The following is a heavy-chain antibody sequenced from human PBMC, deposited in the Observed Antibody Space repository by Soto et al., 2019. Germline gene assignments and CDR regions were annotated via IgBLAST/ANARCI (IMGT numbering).Heavy chain of an antibody. J-gene: IGHJ4*02. CDR2: ISYDGTNQ. D-gene: IGHD3-16*01. CDR3: ARDFNGNDYVPCCVDS. CDR1: GFTFSGYG. Sequence: QVQLVESGGGVVQSGRSLRLSCAASGFTFSGYGMHWVRQAPGKGLERVAVISYDGTNQYYADSVNSRFTISRDNSKNTLYLQMNRLRGEDTAVYYCARDFNGNDYVPCCVDSWGQGTVVTVS. V-gene: IGHV3-33*01.